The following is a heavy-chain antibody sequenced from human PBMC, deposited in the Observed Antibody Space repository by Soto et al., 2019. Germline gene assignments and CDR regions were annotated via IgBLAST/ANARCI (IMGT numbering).Heavy chain of an antibody. CDR3: ARDLGITGTTGYYYYGMDV. CDR1: GYTFTSYA. CDR2: INAGNGNT. D-gene: IGHD1-20*01. J-gene: IGHJ6*02. V-gene: IGHV1-3*01. Sequence: GASVKVSCKASGYTFTSYAMHWVRQAPGQRLEWMGWINAGNGNTKYSQKFQGRVTITRDTSASTAYMELSSLRSEDTAVYYCARDLGITGTTGYYYYGMDVWGQGTTVTVSS.